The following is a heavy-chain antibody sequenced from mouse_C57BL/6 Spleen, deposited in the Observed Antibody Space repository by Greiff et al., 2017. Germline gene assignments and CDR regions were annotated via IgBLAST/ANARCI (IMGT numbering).Heavy chain of an antibody. CDR3: AREHFAY. CDR1: GYSITSGYY. V-gene: IGHV3-6*01. J-gene: IGHJ3*01. CDR2: ISYDGSN. Sequence: EVQLVESGPGLVKPSQSLSLTCSVTGYSITSGYYWNWIRQFPGNKLEWMGYISYDGSNNYNPSLKNRISITRNTSKNQFFLKLNSVTTEDTATYYCAREHFAYWGQGTLVTVSA.